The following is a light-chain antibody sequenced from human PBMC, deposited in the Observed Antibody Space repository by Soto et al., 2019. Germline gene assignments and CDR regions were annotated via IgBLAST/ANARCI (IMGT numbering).Light chain of an antibody. CDR1: SSDVGSYNL. Sequence: QSALTQPASVSGSPGQSITISCTGTSSDVGSYNLVSWYQQHPGKAPKNIIYEGSKRPSGVSNRFSGSKSGNTASLTISGVRPEDEADYYCCSYTDIALDVVFGGGTKLTVL. J-gene: IGLJ2*01. CDR3: CSYTDIALDVV. CDR2: EGS. V-gene: IGLV2-14*02.